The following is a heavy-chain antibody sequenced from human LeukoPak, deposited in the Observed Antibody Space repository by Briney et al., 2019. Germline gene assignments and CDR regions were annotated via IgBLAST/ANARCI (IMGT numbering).Heavy chain of an antibody. D-gene: IGHD6-13*01. CDR3: ARGRRVDY. CDR1: GGSFSGYY. Sequence: SETLSLSCAVYGGSFSGYYWSWIRQPPGKGLEWIGEINHSGSTNYNPSLKSRVTISVDTSKNQFSLKLSSVTAADTAVYYCARGRRVDYWGQGTLVTVSS. J-gene: IGHJ4*02. V-gene: IGHV4-34*01. CDR2: INHSGST.